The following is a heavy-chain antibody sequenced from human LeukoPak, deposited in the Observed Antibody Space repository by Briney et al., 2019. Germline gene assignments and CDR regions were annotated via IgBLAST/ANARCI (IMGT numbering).Heavy chain of an antibody. D-gene: IGHD3-10*01. CDR2: INHSGST. Sequence: SETLSLICAVYGGSFSGYYWSWIRQPPGKGLEWIGEINHSGSTNYNPSLKSRVTISVDTSKNQFSLKLSSVTAADTAVYYCARRRQRAGPSFDYWGQGTLVTVSS. J-gene: IGHJ4*02. CDR1: GGSFSGYY. CDR3: ARRRQRAGPSFDY. V-gene: IGHV4-34*01.